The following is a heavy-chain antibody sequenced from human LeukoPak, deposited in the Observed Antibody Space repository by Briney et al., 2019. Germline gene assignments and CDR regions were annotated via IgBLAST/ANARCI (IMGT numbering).Heavy chain of an antibody. J-gene: IGHJ4*02. CDR1: GYTFTFYY. CDR2: INPAGGST. Sequence: ASVKVSCEAPGYTFTFYYMHWVRQAPGQGLEWMGIINPAGGSTTYAQKFQGRLTMTRDTSTSTVSMELSSLISEDTALYYCAGGSGSPDYWGQGTLVTVSS. V-gene: IGHV1-46*01. D-gene: IGHD1-26*01. CDR3: AGGSGSPDY.